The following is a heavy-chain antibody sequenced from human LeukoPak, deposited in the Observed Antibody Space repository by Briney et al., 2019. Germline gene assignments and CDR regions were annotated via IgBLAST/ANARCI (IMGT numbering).Heavy chain of an antibody. CDR2: FDPEDGET. CDR3: ATSLAVVPAASFGDY. V-gene: IGHV1-24*01. CDR1: GYTLTELS. D-gene: IGHD2-2*01. J-gene: IGHJ4*02. Sequence: GASVKVSCKVSGYTLTELSMHWVRQAPGNGLEWMGGFDPEDGETIYAQKFQGRVTMTEDTSTDTAYMELSSLRSEDTAVYYCATSLAVVPAASFGDYWGQGTLVTVSS.